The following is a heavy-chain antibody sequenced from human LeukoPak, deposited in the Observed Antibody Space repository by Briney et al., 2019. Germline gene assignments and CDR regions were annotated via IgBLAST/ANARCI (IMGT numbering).Heavy chain of an antibody. V-gene: IGHV3-23*01. J-gene: IGHJ4*02. CDR3: AKGRGDDYGDYEWDLDY. CDR1: GFTFSNYA. Sequence: GGSLRLSCATSGFTFSNYAVSWVRQAPGKGLEWVSSISGSGGTTYYADSVKGRFTISRDNSKGTLYLQMNSLRAEDTAVYFCAKGRGDDYGDYEWDLDYWGQGTLVTVSS. D-gene: IGHD4-17*01. CDR2: ISGSGGTT.